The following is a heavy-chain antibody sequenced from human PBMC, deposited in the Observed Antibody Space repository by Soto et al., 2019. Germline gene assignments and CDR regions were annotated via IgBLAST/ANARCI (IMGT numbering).Heavy chain of an antibody. CDR1: GGSFSGYY. CDR3: ARKRSRWGGDHDY. D-gene: IGHD2-21*02. J-gene: IGHJ4*02. V-gene: IGHV4-34*01. CDR2: INHSGST. Sequence: QVQLQQWGAGLLKPSETLSLTCAVYGGSFSGYYWSWIRQPPGKGLEWIGEINHSGSTNYNPSLKSRVTISVDTSKNQFSPKLSSVTAADTAVYYCARKRSRWGGDHDYWGQGTLVTVSS.